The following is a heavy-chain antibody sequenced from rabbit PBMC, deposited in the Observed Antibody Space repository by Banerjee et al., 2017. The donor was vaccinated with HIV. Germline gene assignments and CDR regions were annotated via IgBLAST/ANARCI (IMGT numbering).Heavy chain of an antibody. J-gene: IGHJ4*01. CDR2: IYAGDGDT. V-gene: IGHV1S45*01. CDR1: GFSFNNKYV. D-gene: IGHD1-1*01. Sequence: QEQLQESGGGLVQPEGSLTLTCTASGFSFNNKYVMCWVRQAPGKGLEWIACIYAGDGDTYYATWAKGRFTISKASWTTVTLQMTSLTAADTATYFCARAVDSGGGWYVGLYFDLWGPGTLVTVS. CDR3: ARAVDSGGGWYVGLYFDL.